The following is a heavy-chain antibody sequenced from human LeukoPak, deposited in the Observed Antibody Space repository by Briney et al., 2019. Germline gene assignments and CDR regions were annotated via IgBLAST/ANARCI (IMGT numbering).Heavy chain of an antibody. CDR2: ICASGRCT. J-gene: IGHJ4*02. V-gene: IGHV3-23*01. D-gene: IGHD1-1*01. CDR1: GFSFVNNA. Sequence: GGPLRLSCAASGFSFVNNAMGWVRQAPGKGLGWVSGICASGRCTFYAAPVRGRFTVSRDNFKNSLYLQMNNLRAEDTAVYYCAKYINVPGTQLLGDYWGQGALVTVSS. CDR3: AKYINVPGTQLLGDY.